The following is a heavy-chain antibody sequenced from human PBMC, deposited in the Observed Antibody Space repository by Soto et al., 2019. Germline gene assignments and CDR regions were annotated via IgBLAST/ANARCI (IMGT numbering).Heavy chain of an antibody. Sequence: ASVKVSGRASGYTFPSYGISWVRQAPGQGLEWMGWISPYNRNTTYAQKLQGRVTMTTDTSTSTAYMELRSLRSGDTAVYYCARDPRAEYYCDSSGYSDSWGQGTLVTVSS. D-gene: IGHD3-22*01. CDR2: ISPYNRNT. CDR1: GYTFPSYG. J-gene: IGHJ4*02. V-gene: IGHV1-18*04. CDR3: ARDPRAEYYCDSSGYSDS.